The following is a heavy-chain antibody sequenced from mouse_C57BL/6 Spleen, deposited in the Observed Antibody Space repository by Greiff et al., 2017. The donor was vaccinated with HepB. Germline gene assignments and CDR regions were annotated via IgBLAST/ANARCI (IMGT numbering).Heavy chain of an antibody. CDR1: GFTFSDYY. CDR2: INYDGSST. CDR3: ARDRGDLSSYDAMDY. Sequence: EVKLVESAGGLVQPGSSMKLSCTASGFTFSDYYMAWVRQVPEKGLEWVANINYDGSSTYYLDSLKSRFIISRDNAKNILYLQMSSLKSEDTATYYCARDRGDLSSYDAMDYWGQGTSVTVSS. V-gene: IGHV5-16*01. D-gene: IGHD1-1*01. J-gene: IGHJ4*01.